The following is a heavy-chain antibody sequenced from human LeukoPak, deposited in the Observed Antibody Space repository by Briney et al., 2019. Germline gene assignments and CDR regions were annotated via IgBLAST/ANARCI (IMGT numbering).Heavy chain of an antibody. J-gene: IGHJ4*02. D-gene: IGHD3-3*01. CDR2: ISSGDKHI. Sequence: GGSLRLSCAASGFSFSTHSMNWVRQAPGKGMEWVASISSGDKHIYYADSVKGRFTISRDNAKNSLFPQMNSLRAEDTAVYYCAREDPKYDFWSGYFRAYFDYWGQGTLVTVSS. V-gene: IGHV3-21*01. CDR3: AREDPKYDFWSGYFRAYFDY. CDR1: GFSFSTHS.